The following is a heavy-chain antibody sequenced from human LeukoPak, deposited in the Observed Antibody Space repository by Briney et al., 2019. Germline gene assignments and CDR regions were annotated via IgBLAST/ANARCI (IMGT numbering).Heavy chain of an antibody. D-gene: IGHD3-3*01. CDR1: GYTFTGYY. CDR3: ARGGNLRFLEWQPTIYYMDV. V-gene: IGHV1-2*02. CDR2: INPDSGGT. Sequence: GASVKVSCKASGYTFTGYYMHWVRQAPGQGLEWMGWINPDSGGTNYAQKFQGRVTMTRDTSISTAYMELSRLRSDDTAVYYCARGGNLRFLEWQPTIYYMDVWGKGTTVTVSS. J-gene: IGHJ6*03.